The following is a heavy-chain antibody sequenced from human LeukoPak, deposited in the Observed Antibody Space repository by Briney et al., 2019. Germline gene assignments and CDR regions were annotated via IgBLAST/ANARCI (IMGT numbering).Heavy chain of an antibody. CDR1: GYTFTSYG. D-gene: IGHD2-2*01. Sequence: GASVKVSCKASGYTFTSYGISWVRQAPGQGLEWMGWINPYSGATNYAQNFQGRVTMTRDTSISTAYMELSRLRSDDTAVYYCTREDCSATTCRGDWFDPWGQGTLVTVSS. CDR3: TREDCSATTCRGDWFDP. CDR2: INPYSGAT. J-gene: IGHJ5*02. V-gene: IGHV1-2*02.